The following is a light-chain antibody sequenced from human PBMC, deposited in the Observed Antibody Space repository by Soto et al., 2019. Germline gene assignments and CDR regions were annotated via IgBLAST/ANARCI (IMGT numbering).Light chain of an antibody. V-gene: IGKV3-20*01. J-gene: IGKJ2*01. CDR2: DVS. CDR1: QRFGNIY. Sequence: EVVLTQSPGTLSLSPGERATLSCRASQRFGNIYLAWYQQKPGQAPRLIMYDVSNRATGIPDRFSGSGSGTDFTLTISRLEPEDFAVYYCQQYGTAPRGYTFGQGTKLEIK. CDR3: QQYGTAPRGYT.